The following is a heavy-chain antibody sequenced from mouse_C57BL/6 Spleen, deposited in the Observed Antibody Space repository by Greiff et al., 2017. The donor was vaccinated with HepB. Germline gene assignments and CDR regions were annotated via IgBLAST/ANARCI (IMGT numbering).Heavy chain of an antibody. Sequence: ESGPGLVKPSQSLSLTCSVTGYSITSGYYWNWIRQFPGNKLEWMGYISYDGSNKYNPSLKNRISITRDPSKNQFFLKLNSVTTEDTATYYCARSDYGSSYGYFDVWGTGTTVTVSS. J-gene: IGHJ1*03. V-gene: IGHV3-6*01. CDR3: ARSDYGSSYGYFDV. D-gene: IGHD1-1*01. CDR1: GYSITSGYY. CDR2: ISYDGSN.